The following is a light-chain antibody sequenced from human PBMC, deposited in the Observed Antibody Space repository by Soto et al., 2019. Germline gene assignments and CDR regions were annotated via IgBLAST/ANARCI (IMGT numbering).Light chain of an antibody. V-gene: IGKV1-6*01. CDR2: AVS. Sequence: AIEMTQSPASLSASVGDRVTIACRASQGIGNDLAWYQQSPGKAPKLLIYAVSSLQNGVPPRFSGSGSGADFTLTISSLQPEDIATYYGLQDHSYLTFGGGTKVEIK. J-gene: IGKJ4*01. CDR1: QGIGND. CDR3: LQDHSYLT.